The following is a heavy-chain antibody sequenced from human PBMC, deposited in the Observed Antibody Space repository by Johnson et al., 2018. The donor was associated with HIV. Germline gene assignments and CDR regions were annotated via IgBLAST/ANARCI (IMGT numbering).Heavy chain of an antibody. J-gene: IGHJ3*02. CDR1: GFTVSNIF. V-gene: IGHV3-53*01. CDR3: ARGGLTAFDI. D-gene: IGHD5-12*01. Sequence: VQLVESGGGVVRPGGSLRLSCAASGFTVSNIFMNWVRQAPGKGLEWLSVTYSDGDTYYADSVKGRFTTSRDNAKNTMYLQMNSLRTEDTAVYYCARGGLTAFDIWGQGTMVTVSS. CDR2: TYSDGDT.